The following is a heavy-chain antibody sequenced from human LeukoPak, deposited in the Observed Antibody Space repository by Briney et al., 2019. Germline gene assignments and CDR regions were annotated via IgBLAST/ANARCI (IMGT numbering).Heavy chain of an antibody. CDR1: GFTFSTSW. CDR3: ARALGSPLDY. D-gene: IGHD1-26*01. J-gene: IGHJ4*02. CDR2: TNSDGSST. Sequence: PGGSQRLSCAASGFTFSTSWMHWVRQVPGKGLVWVSRTNSDGSSTSYADSVKGRFTISRDNAKNTLYLQMNSLRAEDTAVYYCARALGSPLDYWGQGTLVTVSS. V-gene: IGHV3-74*01.